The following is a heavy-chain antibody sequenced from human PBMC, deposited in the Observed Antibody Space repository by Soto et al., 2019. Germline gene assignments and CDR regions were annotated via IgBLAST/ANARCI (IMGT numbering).Heavy chain of an antibody. Sequence: SETLSLTCTVSGGSISSGGYYWSWIRQHPGEGLEWIGYIYYSGSTYYNPSLKSRVTISVDTSKNQFSLKLSSVTAADTAVYYCARALGYCTNGVCYTVWFDPWGQGTLVTVSS. J-gene: IGHJ5*02. CDR1: GGSISSGGYY. D-gene: IGHD2-8*01. V-gene: IGHV4-31*03. CDR2: IYYSGST. CDR3: ARALGYCTNGVCYTVWFDP.